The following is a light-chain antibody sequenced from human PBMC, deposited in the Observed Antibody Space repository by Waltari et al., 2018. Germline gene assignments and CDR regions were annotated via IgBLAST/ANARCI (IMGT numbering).Light chain of an antibody. Sequence: SYVLTQPPSVSVAPGQTATITCGGDKIGSRSGHWHQQKPGQAPVLALYQDNNRPSGIPDRLSGSNSGNTATLTISRVEAGDEADYYCQVWDTSSDHRGVFGGGTKLTVL. J-gene: IGLJ2*01. CDR2: QDN. CDR1: KIGSRS. CDR3: QVWDTSSDHRGV. V-gene: IGLV3-21*02.